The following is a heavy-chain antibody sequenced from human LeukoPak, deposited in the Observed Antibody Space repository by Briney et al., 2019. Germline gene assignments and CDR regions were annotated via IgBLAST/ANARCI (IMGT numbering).Heavy chain of an antibody. D-gene: IGHD2-2*01. CDR2: ISYDGSNK. CDR3: ARDPERVVPPYYYYGMDV. Sequence: GRSLRLSCAASGFTFSIYAMHWGREAPGKGLEWGAVISYDGSNKYYADSVKGRFTISRDNSKNTLYLQMNSLRAEDTAVYYCARDPERVVPPYYYYGMDVWGQGTTVTVSS. J-gene: IGHJ6*02. V-gene: IGHV3-30-3*01. CDR1: GFTFSIYA.